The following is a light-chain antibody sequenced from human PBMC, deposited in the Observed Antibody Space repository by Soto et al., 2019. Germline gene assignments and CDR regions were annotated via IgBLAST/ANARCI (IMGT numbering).Light chain of an antibody. CDR1: SGHSSYA. CDR3: QTWDTGIQGV. V-gene: IGLV4-69*01. Sequence: QSVLTQSPSASASLGASVKLTCTLSSGHSSYAIAWHQQQPEKGPRYLMKLNSDGSHSKGDGIPDRFSGSSSGAERYLTISSLQSEDEADYYCQTWDTGIQGVFGGGTKLTVL. J-gene: IGLJ2*01. CDR2: LNSDGSH.